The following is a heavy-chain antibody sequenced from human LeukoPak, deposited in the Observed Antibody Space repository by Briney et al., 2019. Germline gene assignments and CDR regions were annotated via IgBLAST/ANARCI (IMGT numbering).Heavy chain of an antibody. CDR2: INPNSGGT. D-gene: IGHD3-3*01. CDR1: GYTLTGYY. V-gene: IGHV1-2*02. Sequence: ASVKVSCKASGYTLTGYYMHWVRQAPGQGLEWMGWINPNSGGTNYAQKFQGRVTMTRDTSISTAYMELSRLRSDDTAVYYCARDFNDFWSGIVDYWGQGTLVTVSS. CDR3: ARDFNDFWSGIVDY. J-gene: IGHJ4*02.